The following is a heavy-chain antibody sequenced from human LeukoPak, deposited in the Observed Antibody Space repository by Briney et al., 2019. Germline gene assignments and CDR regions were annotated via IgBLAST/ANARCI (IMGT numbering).Heavy chain of an antibody. CDR3: ASGAAADPFDY. CDR2: IYYSGST. Sequence: SETLSLTCTVSGGSISSYYWSWIRQPPGKGLEWIGYIYYSGSTNYNPSLESRVTIPVDTSKNQFSLKLSSVTAADTAVYYCASGAAADPFDYWGQGTLVTVSS. CDR1: GGSISSYY. V-gene: IGHV4-59*08. J-gene: IGHJ4*02. D-gene: IGHD6-13*01.